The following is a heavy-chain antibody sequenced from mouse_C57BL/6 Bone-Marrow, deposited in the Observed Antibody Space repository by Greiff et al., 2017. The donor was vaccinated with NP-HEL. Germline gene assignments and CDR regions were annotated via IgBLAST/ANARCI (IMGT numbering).Heavy chain of an antibody. D-gene: IGHD4-1*01. CDR1: GFTFSDYY. CDR2: ISNGGGST. CDR3: ARHPNWGYYFDY. J-gene: IGHJ2*01. Sequence: DVMLVESGGGLVQPGGSLKLSCAASGFTFSDYYMYWVRQTPEKRLEWVAYISNGGGSTYYPDTVKGRFTISRDNAKNTLYLQMSRLKSEDTAMYYCARHPNWGYYFDYWGQGTTLTVSS. V-gene: IGHV5-12*01.